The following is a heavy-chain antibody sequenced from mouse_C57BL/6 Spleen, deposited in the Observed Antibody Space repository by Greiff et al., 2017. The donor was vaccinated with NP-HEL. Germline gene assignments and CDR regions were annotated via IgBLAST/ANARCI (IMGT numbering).Heavy chain of an antibody. D-gene: IGHD1-1*01. CDR1: GYTFTSYW. V-gene: IGHV1-59*01. Sequence: VQLQQPGAELVRPGTSVKLSCKASGYTFTSYWMHWVKQRPGQGLEWIGVIDPSDSYTNYNQKFKGKATLTVDTSSSTAYMQLSSLTSEDSAVYYCARGEGYYYFDYWGKGTTLTVSS. CDR2: IDPSDSYT. J-gene: IGHJ2*01. CDR3: ARGEGYYYFDY.